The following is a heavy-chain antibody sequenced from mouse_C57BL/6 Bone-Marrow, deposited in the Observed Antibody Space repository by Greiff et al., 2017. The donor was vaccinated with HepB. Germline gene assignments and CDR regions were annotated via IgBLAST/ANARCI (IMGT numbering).Heavy chain of an antibody. D-gene: IGHD1-1*01. CDR3: ARVHYYGSYWYFDV. Sequence: ESGPGLVKPSQSLSLTCSVTGYSITSGYYWNWIRQFPGNKLEWMGYISYDGSNNYNPSLKNRISITRDTSKNQFFLKLNSVTTEDTATYYCARVHYYGSYWYFDVWGTGTTVTVSS. CDR2: ISYDGSN. CDR1: GYSITSGYY. J-gene: IGHJ1*03. V-gene: IGHV3-6*01.